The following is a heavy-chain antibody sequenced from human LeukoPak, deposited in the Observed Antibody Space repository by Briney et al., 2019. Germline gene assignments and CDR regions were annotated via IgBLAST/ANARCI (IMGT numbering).Heavy chain of an antibody. D-gene: IGHD3-22*01. CDR1: GYSISSGYY. CDR2: INHSGST. J-gene: IGHJ4*02. CDR3: AMILSGYYFDY. V-gene: IGHV4-38-2*02. Sequence: PSETLSLTCTVSGYSISSGYYWGWIRQPPGKGLEWIGEINHSGSTNYNPSLKSRVTISVDTSKNQFSLKLSSVTAADTAVYYCAMILSGYYFDYWGQGTLVTVSS.